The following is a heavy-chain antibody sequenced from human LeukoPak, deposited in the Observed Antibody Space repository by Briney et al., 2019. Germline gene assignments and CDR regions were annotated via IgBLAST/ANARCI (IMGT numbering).Heavy chain of an antibody. J-gene: IGHJ4*02. CDR3: ARGRYDSSGYSLDY. CDR2: INPNSGGT. V-gene: IGHV1-2*02. Sequence: ASVKVSCKASGYTFTGYYMHWVRQVPGQGLEWMGWINPNSGGTNYAQKFQGRVTMTRDTSISTAYMELSRLRSDDTAVYYCARGRYDSSGYSLDYWGQGTLVTVSS. CDR1: GYTFTGYY. D-gene: IGHD3-22*01.